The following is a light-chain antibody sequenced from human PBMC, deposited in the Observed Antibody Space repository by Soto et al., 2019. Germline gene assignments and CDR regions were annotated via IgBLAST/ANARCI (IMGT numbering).Light chain of an antibody. CDR2: DVS. CDR3: SSYTSSSTLV. V-gene: IGLV2-14*01. CDR1: GSDVGGYNY. J-gene: IGLJ2*01. Sequence: QSALTQPASVSGSPGQSITISCTGTGSDVGGYNYVSWYQQHPGKAPKLMIYDVSNRPSRVSNRFSGSKSGNTASLTISGLQAEDEVDYYCSSYTSSSTLVFGGGTKLTVL.